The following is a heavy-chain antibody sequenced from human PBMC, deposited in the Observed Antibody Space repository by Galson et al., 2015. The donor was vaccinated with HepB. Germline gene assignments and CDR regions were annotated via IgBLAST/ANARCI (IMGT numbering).Heavy chain of an antibody. Sequence: SLRLSCAASGFTFSSYSMNWVRQAPGKGLEWVSSISSSSSYIYYADSVKGRFTISRDNAKNSLYLQMNSLRAEDTAVYYCARGLGSAREWELLVFEYYFDYWGQGTLVTVSS. CDR2: ISSSSSYI. J-gene: IGHJ4*02. V-gene: IGHV3-21*01. CDR3: ARGLGSAREWELLVFEYYFDY. CDR1: GFTFSSYS. D-gene: IGHD1-26*01.